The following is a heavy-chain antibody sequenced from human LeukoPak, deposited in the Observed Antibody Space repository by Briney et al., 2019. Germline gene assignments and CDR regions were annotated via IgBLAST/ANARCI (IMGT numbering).Heavy chain of an antibody. CDR1: GGSFSGYY. CDR3: ARGPWDVVVPAAIGYFDH. D-gene: IGHD2-2*02. V-gene: IGHV4-34*01. Sequence: PSETLSLTCAVYGGSFSGYYWSWIRQPPGKGLEWIGEINHSGSTNYNPSLKSRVTISVDTSKNQFSLKLSSVTAADTAVYYCARGPWDVVVPAAIGYFDHWGQGTLVTVSS. CDR2: INHSGST. J-gene: IGHJ4*02.